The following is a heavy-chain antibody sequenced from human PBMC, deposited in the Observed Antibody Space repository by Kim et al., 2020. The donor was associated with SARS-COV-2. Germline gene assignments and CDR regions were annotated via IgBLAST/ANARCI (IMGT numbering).Heavy chain of an antibody. D-gene: IGHD1-1*01. V-gene: IGHV3-15*01. CDR2: IKSKTDGGTT. CDR1: GFTFSNAW. CDR3: TTVDWNDGGYFDY. Sequence: GGSLRLSCAASGFTFSNAWMSWVRQAPGKGLEWVGRIKSKTDGGTTDYAAPVKGRFTISRDDSKNTLYLQMNSLKTEDTAVYYCTTVDWNDGGYFDYWGQGTLVTVSS. J-gene: IGHJ4*02.